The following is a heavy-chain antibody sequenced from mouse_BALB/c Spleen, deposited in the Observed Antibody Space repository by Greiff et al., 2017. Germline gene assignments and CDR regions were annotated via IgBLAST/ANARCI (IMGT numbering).Heavy chain of an antibody. CDR2: IYPGGGYT. CDR1: GYTFTNYW. Sequence: QVQLQQSGAELVRPGTSVKISCKASGYTFTNYWLGWVKQRPGHGLEWIGDIYPGGGYTNYNGKFKGKATLTADKSSSTAYMQLSSLTSEDSAVYFCARADGVGYFDGWGAGTTVTVSS. J-gene: IGHJ1*01. V-gene: IGHV1-63*01. D-gene: IGHD1-3*01. CDR3: ARADGVGYFDG.